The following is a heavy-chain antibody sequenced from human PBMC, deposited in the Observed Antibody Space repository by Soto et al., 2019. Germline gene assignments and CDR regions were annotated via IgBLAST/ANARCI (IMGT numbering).Heavy chain of an antibody. CDR2: MNPNSGNT. CDR1: GYTFTSYD. D-gene: IGHD3-10*01. CDR3: AILRVVRGVPPAC. J-gene: IGHJ4*02. V-gene: IGHV1-8*01. Sequence: QVQLVQSGAEVKKPGASVKVSCKASGYTFTSYDINWVRQATGQGLEWMGWMNPNSGNTGYAQKFQGRVSMTRNTSISTAYMELSSLRSEDTAVHYCAILRVVRGVPPACWGQGNLVTVSS.